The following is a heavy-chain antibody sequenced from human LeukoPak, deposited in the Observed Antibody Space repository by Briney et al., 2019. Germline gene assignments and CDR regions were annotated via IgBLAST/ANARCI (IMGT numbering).Heavy chain of an antibody. Sequence: GSLRLSCAASGFTFSSYWMHWVRQPPGKGLEWIGEIYHTGSTNYNPSLESRVTISIDKSKNQFSLKVSSVTAADTAVYYCARSGPGGSYRGVDGYWGQGTLVTVSS. J-gene: IGHJ4*02. CDR1: GFTFSSYW. CDR2: IYHTGST. V-gene: IGHV4-4*02. D-gene: IGHD1-26*01. CDR3: ARSGPGGSYRGVDGY.